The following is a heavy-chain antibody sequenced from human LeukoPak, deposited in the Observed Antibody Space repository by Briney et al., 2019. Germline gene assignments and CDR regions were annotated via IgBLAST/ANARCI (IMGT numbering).Heavy chain of an antibody. Sequence: SETLSLTCTVSGGSISSYYWSWIRQPAGKGLEWIGRIYTSGSTNYNPSLKSRVTMSVDTSKNQFSLKLSSVTAADTAVYYCARDVGIGGYYYYYGMDVWGQGTTVIVSS. D-gene: IGHD1-26*01. CDR2: IYTSGST. V-gene: IGHV4-4*07. CDR1: GGSISSYY. J-gene: IGHJ6*02. CDR3: ARDVGIGGYYYYYGMDV.